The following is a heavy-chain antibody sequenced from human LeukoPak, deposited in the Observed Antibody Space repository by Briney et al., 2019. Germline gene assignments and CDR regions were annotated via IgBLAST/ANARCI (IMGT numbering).Heavy chain of an antibody. V-gene: IGHV4-39*07. CDR2: IYYSGST. CDR3: ARGGSSSWSDY. D-gene: IGHD6-13*01. J-gene: IGHJ4*02. CDR1: GGSISSSSYY. Sequence: ETLSLTCTVSGGSISSSSYYWGWIRQPPGKGLEWIGSIYYSGSTNYNPSLKSRVTISVDTSKNQFSLKLSSVTAADTAVYYCARGGSSSWSDYWGQGTLVTVSS.